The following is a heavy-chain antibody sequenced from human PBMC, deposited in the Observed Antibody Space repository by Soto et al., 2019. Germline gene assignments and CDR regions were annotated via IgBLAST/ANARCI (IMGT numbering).Heavy chain of an antibody. J-gene: IGHJ4*02. CDR2: ISTSSSTV. V-gene: IGHV3-48*02. CDR1: GFTFKTYD. Sequence: GGSLRLSCAASGFTFKTYDMNWVRQAPGKGLEWVSYISTSSSTVYYIDSVKGRFTISRDNAKNSLYLQMNSLRDEDTAVYYCARDGGGYNDFDYWGQGTLVTVS. CDR3: ARDGGGYNDFDY. D-gene: IGHD5-12*01.